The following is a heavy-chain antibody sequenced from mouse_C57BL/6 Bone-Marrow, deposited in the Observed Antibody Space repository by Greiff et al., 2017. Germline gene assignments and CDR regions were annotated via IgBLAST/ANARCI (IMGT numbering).Heavy chain of an antibody. V-gene: IGHV6-6*01. D-gene: IGHD2-4*01. CDR1: GFTFSDAW. Sequence: EVQLVESGGGLVQPGGSMKLSCAASGFTFSDAWMDSVRQSPEKGLEWVAEIRNKANNHATYYAESVKGMFTISRDDSKSSVYLQMNSLRAEDTGIYYCTVYYDYDGYYCDYWGQGTTLTVSS. CDR3: TVYYDYDGYYCDY. CDR2: IRNKANNHAT. J-gene: IGHJ2*01.